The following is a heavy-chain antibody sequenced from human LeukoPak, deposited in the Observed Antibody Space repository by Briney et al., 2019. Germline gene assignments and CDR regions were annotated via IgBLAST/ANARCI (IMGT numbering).Heavy chain of an antibody. Sequence: GGSLRLSCAASGFTFSSYGMHWVRQAPGKGLEWVPVIWYDGSNKYYADSVKGRFTISRDNSKNTVYLQMNSLRAADTALYYCAKVQEMSTILPPFHYWGQGTLVTVSS. V-gene: IGHV3-33*06. CDR1: GFTFSSYG. CDR3: AKVQEMSTILPPFHY. CDR2: IWYDGSNK. J-gene: IGHJ4*02. D-gene: IGHD5-24*01.